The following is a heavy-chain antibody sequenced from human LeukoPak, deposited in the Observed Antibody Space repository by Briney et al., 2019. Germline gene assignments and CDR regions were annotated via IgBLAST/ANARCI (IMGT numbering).Heavy chain of an antibody. CDR3: ARAARQGFTMIVVPFFYFDL. V-gene: IGHV4-31*03. CDR2: INHSGST. Sequence: SETLSLTCTVSGGSISSSASDWGWIRQHPKRGLEWVGYINHSGSTYYNPSLGSRVTMSVDTSKNQFSLKLSSVTAADSAVYYCARAARQGFTMIVVPFFYFDLWGRGTLVTVSS. J-gene: IGHJ2*01. CDR1: GGSISSSASD. D-gene: IGHD3-22*01.